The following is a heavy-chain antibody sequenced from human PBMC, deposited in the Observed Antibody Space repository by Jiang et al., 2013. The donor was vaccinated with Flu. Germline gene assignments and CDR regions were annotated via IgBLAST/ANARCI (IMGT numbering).Heavy chain of an antibody. CDR1: GYTFTGYY. Sequence: KASGYTFTGYYMHWVRQAPGQGLEWMGWINPNSGGTNYAQNFQGWVAMTRDTSISTAYMELSRLRSDDTAVYYCARGYDHFDLWGRGTLVTVSS. CDR2: INPNSGGT. CDR3: ARGYDHFDL. D-gene: IGHD5-12*01. V-gene: IGHV1-2*04. J-gene: IGHJ2*01.